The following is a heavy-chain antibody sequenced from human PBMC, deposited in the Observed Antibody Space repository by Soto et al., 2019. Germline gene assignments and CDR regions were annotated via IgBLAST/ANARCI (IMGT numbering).Heavy chain of an antibody. D-gene: IGHD3-10*01. CDR2: ISAYNGNT. V-gene: IGHV1-18*01. J-gene: IGHJ4*02. Sequence: QVQLVQSGAEVKKPGASVKVSCKASGYTFTSYGISWVRQAPGQGLEWMGWISAYNGNTNYTQKLQGRGTMTTDTSTSTAHMGLRSLRSDDTARYFRATRVISRAGSYSWGQGTLVTVSS. CDR3: ATRVISRAGSYS. CDR1: GYTFTSYG.